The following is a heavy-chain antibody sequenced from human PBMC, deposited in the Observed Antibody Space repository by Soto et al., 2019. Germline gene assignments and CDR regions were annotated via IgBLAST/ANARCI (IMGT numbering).Heavy chain of an antibody. J-gene: IGHJ2*01. CDR3: ARGVVSGFEHWYFDL. CDR2: FTPKVGTA. Sequence: QVQLVQSGAEVKKPGSSVKVSCRASGVSFTDHGISWLRQAPGQGLEWIGGFTPKVGTANYAPKFQGRVSKPADESKTTASVTLSSLRPEDTAVYFCARGVVSGFEHWYFDLWGRGTLITVSS. CDR1: GVSFTDHG. V-gene: IGHV1-69*01. D-gene: IGHD5-12*01.